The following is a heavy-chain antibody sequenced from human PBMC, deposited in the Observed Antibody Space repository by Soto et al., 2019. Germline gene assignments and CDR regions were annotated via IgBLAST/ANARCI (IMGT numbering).Heavy chain of an antibody. D-gene: IGHD2-2*01. Sequence: SETLSLTCAVYGGSFSGHYWSWIRQPPGKGLEWMGEINHSGSTNYNPSLRSRVTISVDTPKNQFSLKLSSVTAADTAGYYCAGLAQYCSSTSCYGKFDPWGQGTMVTVYS. V-gene: IGHV4-34*01. CDR1: GGSFSGHY. CDR2: INHSGST. J-gene: IGHJ5*02. CDR3: AGLAQYCSSTSCYGKFDP.